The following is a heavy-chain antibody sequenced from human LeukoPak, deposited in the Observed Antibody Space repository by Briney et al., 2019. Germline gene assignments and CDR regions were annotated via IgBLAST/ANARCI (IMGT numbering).Heavy chain of an antibody. CDR1: GFTFSTSW. Sequence: PGGSLRLSCAVSGFTFSTSWMSWFRQAPGKGLEWVANINQDGSYKSYVDSLKGRFTISRDNAKNSLYLQMNSLRAEDTAVYYCATPSGYYPFDYCGQGTLVTVSS. V-gene: IGHV3-7*01. CDR3: ATPSGYYPFDY. CDR2: INQDGSYK. D-gene: IGHD3-3*01. J-gene: IGHJ4*02.